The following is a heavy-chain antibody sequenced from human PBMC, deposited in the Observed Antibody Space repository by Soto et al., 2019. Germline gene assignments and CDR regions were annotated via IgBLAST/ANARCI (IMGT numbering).Heavy chain of an antibody. D-gene: IGHD2-15*01. V-gene: IGHV4-59*01. J-gene: IGHJ4*02. Sequence: SETLSLTCTVSGGSISSYYWSWIRQPPGKGLEWIGYIYYSGSTNYNPSLKSRVTISVDTSKNQFSLKLSSVTAADTAVYYCARDPHCSGGSCYSGYWGQGTLVTVSS. CDR1: GGSISSYY. CDR2: IYYSGST. CDR3: ARDPHCSGGSCYSGY.